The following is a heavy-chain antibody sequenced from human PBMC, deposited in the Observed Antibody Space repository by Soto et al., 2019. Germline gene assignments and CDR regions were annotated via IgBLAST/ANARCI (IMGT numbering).Heavy chain of an antibody. CDR2: IIPILNTA. J-gene: IGHJ3*02. CDR1: GDTFNTYG. CDR3: ARSARVVTRDAFDI. Sequence: QVQLVQSGAEVKKPGSSVKVSCKASGDTFNTYGITWVRQAPGQGLEWVGGIIPILNTANYAPSLQGRVTITVDESANIAYMELIRLRSEDTAVYFCARSARVVTRDAFDIWGQGTLVTVSS. D-gene: IGHD2-21*02. V-gene: IGHV1-69*01.